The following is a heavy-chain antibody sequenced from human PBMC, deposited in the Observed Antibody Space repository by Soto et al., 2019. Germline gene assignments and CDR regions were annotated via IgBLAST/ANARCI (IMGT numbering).Heavy chain of an antibody. CDR3: AKDKDFWSGSYSHFDY. CDR1: GFTFSNYA. Sequence: GGSLRLSCAASGFTFSNYAMSWVRQAPGKGLEWVSTIIPSGGSTYYADSVKGRFTLSRDNSKNTLYLQMNSLRAEDTAVYYCAKDKDFWSGSYSHFDYWGQGTMVTVSS. D-gene: IGHD3-3*01. CDR2: IIPSGGST. J-gene: IGHJ4*02. V-gene: IGHV3-23*01.